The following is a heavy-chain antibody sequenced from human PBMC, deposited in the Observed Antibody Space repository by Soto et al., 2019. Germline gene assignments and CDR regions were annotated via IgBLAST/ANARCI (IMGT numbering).Heavy chain of an antibody. V-gene: IGHV4-4*07. D-gene: IGHD5-12*01. CDR1: GGSTNTFY. Sequence: SETLSLTCTVSGGSTNTFYWSWVRQPAGKGLEWIGRIFSSGSTSFNPSLESRVAMSVDTSKNHFSLNLSSVTAADMAVYYCAREGSYSAYNFAHGIQLWSFDFWGQGALVTVSS. CDR3: AREGSYSAYNFAHGIQLWSFDF. CDR2: IFSSGST. J-gene: IGHJ4*02.